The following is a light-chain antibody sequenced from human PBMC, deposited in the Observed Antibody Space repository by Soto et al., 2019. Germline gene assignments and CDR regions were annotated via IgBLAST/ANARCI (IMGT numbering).Light chain of an antibody. J-gene: IGLJ2*01. CDR1: SGSIASSS. CDR3: QSYDSSSPVV. V-gene: IGLV6-57*04. CDR2: EDN. Sequence: NFMLTQPHSVSESPGKTVTISCTRSSGSIASSSVQWYQQRPGSAPTTVIYEDNQRPSGVPDRFSGSIDTSSNSASPTISGLKTEDEADYYCQSYDSSSPVVFGGGTQLTVL.